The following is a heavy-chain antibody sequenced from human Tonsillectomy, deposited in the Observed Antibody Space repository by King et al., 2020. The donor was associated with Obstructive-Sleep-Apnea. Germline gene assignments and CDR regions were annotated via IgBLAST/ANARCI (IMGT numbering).Heavy chain of an antibody. D-gene: IGHD4-17*01. CDR3: AREWRDDYGDYVGDY. Sequence: QLVQSGAEVKKPGSSVQVSCKASGGTFSIYAISWVRQAPGQGLEWMGGIIPILGIVNYAQKFQGRVTITADKSTSTAYMELSSLRSEDTAVYYCAREWRDDYGDYVGDYWGQGTLVTVSS. CDR2: IIPILGIV. J-gene: IGHJ4*02. CDR1: GGTFSIYA. V-gene: IGHV1-69*09.